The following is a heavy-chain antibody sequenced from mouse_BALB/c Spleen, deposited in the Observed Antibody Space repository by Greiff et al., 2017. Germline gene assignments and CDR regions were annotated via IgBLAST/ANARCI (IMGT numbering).Heavy chain of an antibody. D-gene: IGHD2-1*01. CDR1: GFTFSSYA. J-gene: IGHJ4*01. Sequence: EVQVVESGGGLVKPGGSLKLSCAASGFTFSSYAMSWVRQSPEQRLEWVAEISSGGSYTYYPDTVTGRFTISRDNAKNTLYLEMSSLRSEDTAIYYFATEGNSLGDYWGQGTSVTVSS. V-gene: IGHV5-9-4*01. CDR3: ATEGNSLGDY. CDR2: ISSGGSYT.